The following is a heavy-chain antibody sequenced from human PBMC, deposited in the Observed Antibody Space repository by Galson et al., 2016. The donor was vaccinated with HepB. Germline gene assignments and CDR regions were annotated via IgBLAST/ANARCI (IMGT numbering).Heavy chain of an antibody. CDR3: AKLPGNGATVFQY. CDR1: GGSISSGSNS. CDR2: IYHSGTT. Sequence: TLSLTCDVSGGSISSGSNSWHWIRQSPGKGLEWIGYIYHSGTTFYNPSLKSRVTVSVDTSKNQFSLHLTSLIAADTAVYYCAKLPGNGATVFQYWGQGTLVTVSS. V-gene: IGHV4-30-2*06. D-gene: IGHD4/OR15-4a*01. J-gene: IGHJ4*02.